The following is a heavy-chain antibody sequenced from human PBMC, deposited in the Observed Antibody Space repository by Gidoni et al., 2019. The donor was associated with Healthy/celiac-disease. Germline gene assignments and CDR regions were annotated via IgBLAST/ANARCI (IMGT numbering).Heavy chain of an antibody. V-gene: IGHV1-69*01. CDR3: ARVISTYYDILTGYHEVYNWFDP. Sequence: QVQLVQSGAEVKKPGSSVKVSCKASGGTFSSYAISWVRQAPGQGLEWMGGIIPIFGTANYAQKFQGRVTITADESTSTAYMELSSLRSEDTAVYYCARVISTYYDILTGYHEVYNWFDPWGQGTLVTVSS. CDR2: IIPIFGTA. D-gene: IGHD3-9*01. J-gene: IGHJ5*02. CDR1: GGTFSSYA.